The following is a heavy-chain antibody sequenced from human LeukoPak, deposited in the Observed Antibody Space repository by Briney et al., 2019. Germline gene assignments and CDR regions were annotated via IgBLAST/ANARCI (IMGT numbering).Heavy chain of an antibody. CDR3: ARGITSVDY. V-gene: IGHV4-59*02. CDR2: ISYSGST. J-gene: IGHJ4*02. D-gene: IGHD3-3*01. Sequence: SETLSLTCTVSGGSVSSYYWNWIRQPPGKGLEWIGYISYSGSTNYNPSLKSRVTISVDTSKNQFSLKLSSVTAADTAVYYCARGITSVDYWGQGTLVTVSS. CDR1: GGSVSSYY.